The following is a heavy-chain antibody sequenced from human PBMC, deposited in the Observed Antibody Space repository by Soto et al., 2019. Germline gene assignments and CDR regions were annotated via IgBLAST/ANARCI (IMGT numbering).Heavy chain of an antibody. J-gene: IGHJ6*02. CDR1: GGTFSSYA. D-gene: IGHD4-17*01. V-gene: IGHV1-69*13. Sequence: GASVKVSCKASGGTFSSYAISWVRQAPGQGLEWMGGIIPIFGTANYAQKFQGRVTITADESTSTAYMELSSLRSEDTAVYYCARALSGTVTTDVENYYYGMDVWGQGTTVTVS. CDR3: ARALSGTVTTDVENYYYGMDV. CDR2: IIPIFGTA.